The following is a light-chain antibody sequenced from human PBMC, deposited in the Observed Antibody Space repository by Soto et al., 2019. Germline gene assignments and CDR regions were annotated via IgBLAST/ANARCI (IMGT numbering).Light chain of an antibody. CDR1: QSISSRY. CDR2: GAS. V-gene: IGKV3-20*01. J-gene: IGKJ2*01. CDR3: HQHGSSPPFT. Sequence: EIVLTQSPGTLSLSPGERVTLSCRASQSISSRYLAWHQAKPGQAPRLLIHGASSRATGIPDRFSGSGSGTGFTLTINRLEPEDFAVYYCHQHGSSPPFTFGQGTKLEIK.